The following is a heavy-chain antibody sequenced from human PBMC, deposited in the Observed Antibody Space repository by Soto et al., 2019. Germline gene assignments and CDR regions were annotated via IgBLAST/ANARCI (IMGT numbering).Heavy chain of an antibody. J-gene: IGHJ5*02. CDR3: AKDEKCSSTSCYKATNWFDP. CDR1: GFTFSSYA. Sequence: PGGSLRLSCAASGFTFSSYAMSWVRQAPGKGLEWVSAISGSGGSTYYADSVKGRFTISRDNSKNTLYLQMNSLRAEDTAVYYCAKDEKCSSTSCYKATNWFDPWGQGTLVTVSS. D-gene: IGHD2-2*02. CDR2: ISGSGGST. V-gene: IGHV3-23*01.